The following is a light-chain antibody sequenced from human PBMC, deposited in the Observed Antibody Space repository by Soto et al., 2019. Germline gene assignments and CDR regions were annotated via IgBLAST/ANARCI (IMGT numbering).Light chain of an antibody. CDR3: HQSYTSWT. CDR1: QNINIY. Sequence: DIPMIQSPSSLSASVGDRVTITCRASQNINIYLHWYHQKPGRAPKLLIHAASSLQSGVPTRFSGSGSGTHFTLTISSLQPEDFGTYFCHQSYTSWTFGQGTTVEIK. CDR2: AAS. J-gene: IGKJ1*01. V-gene: IGKV1-39*01.